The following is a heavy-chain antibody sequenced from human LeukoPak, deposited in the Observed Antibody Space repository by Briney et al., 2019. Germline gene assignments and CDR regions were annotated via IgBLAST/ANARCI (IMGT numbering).Heavy chain of an antibody. CDR1: GYTFTSYG. Sequence: ASVKVSCKASGYTFTSYGISWVRQAPGQGLEWMGWISGYNGNTNYAQKFQGRVTMTTDTSTNTAYMELRSLRSDDTAVYYCTREATGYSWFDPWGQGTQVTVSS. CDR3: TREATGYSWFDP. D-gene: IGHD3-9*01. CDR2: ISGYNGNT. J-gene: IGHJ5*02. V-gene: IGHV1-18*01.